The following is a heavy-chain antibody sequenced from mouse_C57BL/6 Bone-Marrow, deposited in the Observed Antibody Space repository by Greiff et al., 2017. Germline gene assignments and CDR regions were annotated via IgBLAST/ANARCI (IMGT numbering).Heavy chain of an antibody. Sequence: EVQLQQSGPELVKPGASVKISCKASGYTFTDYYMNWVKQSHGKSLEWIGDINPNNGGTSYNQKFKGKATLTVDKSSSTAYMELRSLTSEDSAVYYCAPARYGSSLAYWGQGTLVTVSA. CDR2: INPNNGGT. J-gene: IGHJ3*01. CDR3: APARYGSSLAY. CDR1: GYTFTDYY. D-gene: IGHD1-1*01. V-gene: IGHV1-26*01.